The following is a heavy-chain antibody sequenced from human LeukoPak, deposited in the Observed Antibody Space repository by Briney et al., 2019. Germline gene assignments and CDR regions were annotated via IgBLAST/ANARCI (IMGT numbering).Heavy chain of an antibody. CDR2: VYYSGTT. D-gene: IGHD5-12*01. V-gene: IGHV4-59*08. CDR1: SGSINGYY. CDR3: ARHRRGYGMDV. Sequence: ASETLSLTCTVSSGSINGYYWSWTRQPPGKGLEWIGYVYYSGTTNYNPSLKSRVTISVDTSKNQFSLNLSSLTAADTAVYYCARHRRGYGMDVWGQGTMVTVSS. J-gene: IGHJ6*02.